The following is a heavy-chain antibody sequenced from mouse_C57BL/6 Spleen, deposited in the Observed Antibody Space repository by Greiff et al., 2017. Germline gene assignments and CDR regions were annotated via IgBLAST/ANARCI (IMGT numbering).Heavy chain of an antibody. CDR2: IDPSDSYT. D-gene: IGHD1-1*01. V-gene: IGHV1-59*01. Sequence: VQLQQPGAELVRPGTSVKLSCKASGYTFTSYWMHWVKQRPGQGLEWIGVIDPSDSYTNYNQKFKGKATLTVDTSSSTAYMQLSSLTSEDSAVYYCARNYGSSYYYFDYWGQGTTLTVSS. CDR1: GYTFTSYW. J-gene: IGHJ2*01. CDR3: ARNYGSSYYYFDY.